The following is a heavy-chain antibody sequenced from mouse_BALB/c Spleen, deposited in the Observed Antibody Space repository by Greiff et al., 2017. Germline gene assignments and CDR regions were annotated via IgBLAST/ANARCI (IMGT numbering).Heavy chain of an antibody. CDR3: ARGYYRYDGYAMDY. V-gene: IGHV5-6-5*01. D-gene: IGHD2-14*01. J-gene: IGHJ4*01. Sequence: EVKVVESGGGLVKPGGSLKLSCAASGFTFSSYAMSWVRQTPEKRLEWVASISSGGSTYYPDSVKGRFTISRDNARNILYLQMSSLRSEDTAMYYCARGYYRYDGYAMDYWGQGTSVTVSS. CDR1: GFTFSSYA. CDR2: ISSGGST.